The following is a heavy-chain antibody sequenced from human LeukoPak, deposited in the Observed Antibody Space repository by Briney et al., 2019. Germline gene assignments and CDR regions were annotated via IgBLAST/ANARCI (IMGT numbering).Heavy chain of an antibody. D-gene: IGHD3-22*01. J-gene: IGHJ4*02. Sequence: GRSLRLSCAASGFTFSSYGMHWVRQAPGKGLEWVAVIWYDGSNKYYADSVKGRFTISRDNSKNTLYLQMNSLRAEDTAVYYCAREIYDSSGYYDYWGQGTLVTVSS. CDR2: IWYDGSNK. CDR1: GFTFSSYG. CDR3: AREIYDSSGYYDY. V-gene: IGHV3-33*01.